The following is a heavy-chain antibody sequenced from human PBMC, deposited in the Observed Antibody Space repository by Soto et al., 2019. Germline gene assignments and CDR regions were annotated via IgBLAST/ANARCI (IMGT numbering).Heavy chain of an antibody. Sequence: GTSVKVTCKASGYTFTSYGISWVRQAPGQGLEWMGWISAYNGNTNYAQKLQGRVTMTRNTSTSTAYMELRSLRSDDTAVYYCARATKGWGSETTILDYYYYGMDVWGQGTTVTLSS. CDR3: ARATKGWGSETTILDYYYYGMDV. CDR1: GYTFTSYG. CDR2: ISAYNGNT. J-gene: IGHJ6*02. V-gene: IGHV1-18*04. D-gene: IGHD3-16*01.